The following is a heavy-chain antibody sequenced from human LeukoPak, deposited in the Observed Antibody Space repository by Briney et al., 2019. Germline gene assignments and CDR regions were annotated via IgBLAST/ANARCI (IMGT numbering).Heavy chain of an antibody. CDR1: GFTFSSSA. CDR3: AKQLGYCSDGSCYFPY. J-gene: IGHJ4*02. V-gene: IGHV3-23*01. CDR2: ISNNGGYT. Sequence: GGSLRLSCAASGFTFSSSAMSWVRQAPGKGLEWVSAISNNGGYTYYADSVQGRFTISRDNSKSTLCLQMNSLRAEDTVVYYCAKQLGYCSDGSCYFPYWGQGTLVTVSS. D-gene: IGHD2-15*01.